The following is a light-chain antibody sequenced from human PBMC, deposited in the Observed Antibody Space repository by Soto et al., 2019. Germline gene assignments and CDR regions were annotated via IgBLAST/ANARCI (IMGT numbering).Light chain of an antibody. V-gene: IGLV2-14*01. CDR2: EVS. Sequence: QSALTQPASVSGSPGQSIAISCTGSSSDVGIYNYVSWYQQHPGKVPKLNIYEVSNRPSGVSNRFSGSKSGNTASLTISGLQAEDEADYYCSSYTTSSTRVFGTGTKLTVL. CDR3: SSYTTSSTRV. CDR1: SSDVGIYNY. J-gene: IGLJ1*01.